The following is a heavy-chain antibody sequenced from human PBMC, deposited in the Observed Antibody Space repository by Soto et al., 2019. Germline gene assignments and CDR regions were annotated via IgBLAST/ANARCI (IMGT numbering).Heavy chain of an antibody. J-gene: IGHJ4*02. Sequence: GGSLRLSCAASVFAFSSYDMNWVRQSPGKGLEWLSYISSSGYTKNYADSVQGRFTVSRDSAKNSLYMQMNSLRTEDTAVYFCAKRSTYSRGWYSPIFDYWGQGALVTVSS. CDR1: VFAFSSYD. CDR2: ISSSGYTK. D-gene: IGHD6-19*01. CDR3: AKRSTYSRGWYSPIFDY. V-gene: IGHV3-48*03.